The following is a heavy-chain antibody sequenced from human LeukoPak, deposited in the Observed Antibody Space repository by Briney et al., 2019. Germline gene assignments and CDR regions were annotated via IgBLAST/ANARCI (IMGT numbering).Heavy chain of an antibody. CDR3: ARGFGDYYDSSGYFPNWFDP. D-gene: IGHD3-22*01. V-gene: IGHV4-61*05. CDR2: IYYSGST. CDR1: GGSISSSSYY. Sequence: SETLSLTCTVSGGSISSSSYYWGWIRQPPGKGLEWIGYIYYSGSTNYNPSLKSRITISVDTSKNQFSLKLSSVTAADTAVYYCARGFGDYYDSSGYFPNWFDPWGQGTLVTVSS. J-gene: IGHJ5*02.